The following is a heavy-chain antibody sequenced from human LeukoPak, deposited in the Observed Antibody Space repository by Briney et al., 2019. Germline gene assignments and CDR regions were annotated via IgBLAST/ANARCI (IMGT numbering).Heavy chain of an antibody. V-gene: IGHV5-51*01. CDR3: ARLLTMVRGAPRVFDY. J-gene: IGHJ4*02. CDR1: GYSFTSYW. Sequence: GESLKISCKGSGYSFTSYWIGWVRQMPGKGLEWMGIIYPGDSDTRYSPSFQGQVNISADKSISTAYLQWSSLKASDTAMYYCARLLTMVRGAPRVFDYWGQGTLVTVSS. D-gene: IGHD3-10*01. CDR2: IYPGDSDT.